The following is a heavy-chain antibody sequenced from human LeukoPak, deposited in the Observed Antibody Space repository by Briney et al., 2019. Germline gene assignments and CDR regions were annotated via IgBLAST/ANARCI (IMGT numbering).Heavy chain of an antibody. CDR3: ARRQRWLVQSYSYYGMDV. D-gene: IGHD6-19*01. V-gene: IGHV3-11*01. CDR2: ISSSGSTI. J-gene: IGHJ6*02. Sequence: GGSLRLSCAASGFTFSDYYMSWIRQAPGKGLERVSYISSSGSTIYYADSVKGRFTISRDNAKNSLYLQMNSLRAEDTAVYYCARRQRWLVQSYSYYGMDVWGQGTTVTVSS. CDR1: GFTFSDYY.